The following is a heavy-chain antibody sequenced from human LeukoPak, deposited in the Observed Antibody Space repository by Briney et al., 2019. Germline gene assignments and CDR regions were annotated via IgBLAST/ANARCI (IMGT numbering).Heavy chain of an antibody. CDR1: GFTFSSYW. CDR3: ARAYSLDDAFDI. Sequence: GGSLRLSCAASGFTFSSYWMSWVRQAPGKGLEWVANIKKDGSEKYYVDSVKGRFTISRDNSKNTLYLQMGSLRAEDMAVYYCARAYSLDDAFDIWGQGTMVTVSS. J-gene: IGHJ3*02. V-gene: IGHV3-7*01. D-gene: IGHD2-21*01. CDR2: IKKDGSEK.